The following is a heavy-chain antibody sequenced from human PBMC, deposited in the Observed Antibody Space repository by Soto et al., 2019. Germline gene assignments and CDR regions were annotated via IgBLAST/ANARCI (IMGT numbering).Heavy chain of an antibody. D-gene: IGHD2-2*01. CDR3: ARDVPPEAY. Sequence: QVQLVQSGAEVKKPGASVKVSCKASGYTFTSYGISWVRQAPGQGLEWMGWIRAYNGNTNYAQKLQGRVTMTTDTSTSPAYLALMSLRSADTAVYYGARDVPPEAYWGQGTLVNVSS. CDR2: IRAYNGNT. CDR1: GYTFTSYG. J-gene: IGHJ4*02. V-gene: IGHV1-18*01.